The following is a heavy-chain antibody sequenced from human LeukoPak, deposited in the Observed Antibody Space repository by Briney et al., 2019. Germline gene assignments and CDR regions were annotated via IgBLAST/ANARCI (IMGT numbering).Heavy chain of an antibody. CDR1: GFTFSHYA. CDR3: AKDLGSYYYGPGSYLLDH. Sequence: GGSLRLSCAASGFTFSHYAISWVRQAPGKGLEWVSSIDGNAGSTYHADSVKGRFTVSRDNSENTLYLQMNSLRPEDTAMYYCAKDLGSYYYGPGSYLLDHWGQGILVTVSS. CDR2: IDGNAGST. J-gene: IGHJ4*02. V-gene: IGHV3-23*01. D-gene: IGHD3-10*01.